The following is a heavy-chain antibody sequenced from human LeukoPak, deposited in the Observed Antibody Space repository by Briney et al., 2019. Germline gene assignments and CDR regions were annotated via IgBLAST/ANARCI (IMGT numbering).Heavy chain of an antibody. D-gene: IGHD5-24*01. CDR1: ASTFISFA. CDR2: ISSNGGST. CDR3: ARDQGATTPRYYFDY. Sequence: TGRSLRLSCAASASTFISFAMRWGRHAPEKGLEYVSAISSNGGSTYYANSVKGRFTISRDNSKNTLYLQMGSLRAEDMAAYYCARDQGATTPRYYFDYWGQGTLVTVSS. J-gene: IGHJ4*02. V-gene: IGHV3-64*01.